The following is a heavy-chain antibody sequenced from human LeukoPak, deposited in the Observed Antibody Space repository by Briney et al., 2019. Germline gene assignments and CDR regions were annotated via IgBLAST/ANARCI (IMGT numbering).Heavy chain of an antibody. CDR2: IYYSGST. V-gene: IGHV4-59*01. CDR3: ARDLYSGYDWVGFNI. Sequence: SETLSLTCTVSGGSIRSYYWSWIRQPPGKGLEWIRYIYYSGSTNYNPSLKSRVSISVDTSKNQFSLKLSSVTAADTAVYYCARDLYSGYDWVGFNIWGQGTVVTVSS. CDR1: GGSIRSYY. J-gene: IGHJ3*02. D-gene: IGHD5-12*01.